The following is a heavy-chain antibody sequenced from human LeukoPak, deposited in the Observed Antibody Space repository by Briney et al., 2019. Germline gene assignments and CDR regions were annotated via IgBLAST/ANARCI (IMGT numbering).Heavy chain of an antibody. CDR3: ARDVAVAGHRAFDI. CDR2: ISSSSSYT. V-gene: IGHV3-11*05. Sequence: GGSLRLSCAASGXTFSDYYMSWIRQAPGKGLEWVCYISSSSSYTNYADSVKGRFTISRDNAKNSLYLQMNSLRAEDTAVYYCARDVAVAGHRAFDIWGQGTMVTVSS. D-gene: IGHD6-19*01. CDR1: GXTFSDYY. J-gene: IGHJ3*02.